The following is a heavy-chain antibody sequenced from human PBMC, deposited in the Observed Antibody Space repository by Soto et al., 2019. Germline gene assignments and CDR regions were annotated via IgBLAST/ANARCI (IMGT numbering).Heavy chain of an antibody. CDR3: ARGGSGWYPFDY. V-gene: IGHV3-23*01. CDR2: LSGGGDNT. D-gene: IGHD6-19*01. Sequence: EVQLLESGGGLVQPGGSLRLSCAASGFAFSNYAMSWVRQSPGKGLVWISSLSGGGDNTHYAESVKGRFTISRDNSKSTLFLQIDSLRDGDTAVYYCARGGSGWYPFDYWGQGTLVTVSS. J-gene: IGHJ4*02. CDR1: GFAFSNYA.